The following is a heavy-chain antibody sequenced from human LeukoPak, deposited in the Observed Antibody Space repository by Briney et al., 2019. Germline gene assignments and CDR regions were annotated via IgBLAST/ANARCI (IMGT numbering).Heavy chain of an antibody. D-gene: IGHD6-19*01. J-gene: IGHJ4*02. CDR3: ARAAVARTALGY. CDR1: GYTFTSYG. V-gene: IGHV1-18*01. Sequence: ASVKVSCKASGYTFTSYGISWVRQAPGQGLEWMGWISAYNGNTNYAQKLQGRVTMTTDTSTSTAYMELRSLRSDDTVVYYCARAAVARTALGYWGQGTLVTVSS. CDR2: ISAYNGNT.